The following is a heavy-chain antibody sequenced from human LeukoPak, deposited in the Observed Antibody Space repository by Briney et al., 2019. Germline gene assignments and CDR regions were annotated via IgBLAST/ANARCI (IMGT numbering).Heavy chain of an antibody. J-gene: IGHJ5*02. CDR3: ASSQLGWTSDWFDP. CDR1: GYTFTSYG. V-gene: IGHV1-18*01. CDR2: ISAYNGNT. D-gene: IGHD6-6*01. Sequence: GASVKVSCKASGYTFTSYGISWVRQAPGQGLEWMGWISAYNGNTNYAQKLQGRVTMTTDTSTSTAYMELRSLRSDDTAVYYCASSQLGWTSDWFDPWGQGTLVTVSS.